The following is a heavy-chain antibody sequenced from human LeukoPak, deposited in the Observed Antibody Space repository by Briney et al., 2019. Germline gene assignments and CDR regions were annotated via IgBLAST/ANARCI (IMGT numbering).Heavy chain of an antibody. V-gene: IGHV3-21*01. CDR1: GFTFSSYN. J-gene: IGHJ6*03. CDR2: ISSSSSYI. D-gene: IGHD3-10*01. CDR3: AREVGGSGSYYKYYYMDV. Sequence: GGSLRLSCAASGFTFSSYNMNWVRQAPGKGLEWVSSISSSSSYIYYADSVKGRFTISRDNAKKSLYLRMHSLRAEDSAVYYCAREVGGSGSYYKYYYMDVWGKGTTVTVSS.